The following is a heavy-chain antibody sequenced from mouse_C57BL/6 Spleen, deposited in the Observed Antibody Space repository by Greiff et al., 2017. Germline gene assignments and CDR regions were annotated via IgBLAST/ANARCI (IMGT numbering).Heavy chain of an antibody. Sequence: VQLQQSGAELVKPGASVKLSCKASGYTFTRYWMPWVKQRPGQGLEWIGMIHPTSGSTNYNEKFKSKATLTVDKSSSTAYMQLSSLTSEDSAVDYCARSGYYYGSSPDYWGQGTTLTVSS. CDR1: GYTFTRYW. V-gene: IGHV1-64*01. J-gene: IGHJ2*01. CDR2: IHPTSGST. CDR3: ARSGYYYGSSPDY. D-gene: IGHD1-1*01.